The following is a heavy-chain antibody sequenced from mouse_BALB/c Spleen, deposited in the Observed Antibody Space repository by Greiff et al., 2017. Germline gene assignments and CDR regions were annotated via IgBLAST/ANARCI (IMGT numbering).Heavy chain of an antibody. CDR2: IYPGSGNT. CDR1: GYTFTDYY. Sequence: QVQLQQSGAELARPGASVKLSCKASGYTFTDYYINWVKQRTGQGLEWIGEIYPGSGNTYYNEKFKGKATLTADKSSSTAYMQLSSLTSEDSAVYFCARKGLRRVSWFAYWGQGTLVTVSA. V-gene: IGHV1-77*01. J-gene: IGHJ3*01. D-gene: IGHD2-4*01. CDR3: ARKGLRRVSWFAY.